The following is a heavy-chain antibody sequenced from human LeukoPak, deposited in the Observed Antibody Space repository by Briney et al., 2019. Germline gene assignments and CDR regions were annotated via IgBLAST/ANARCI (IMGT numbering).Heavy chain of an antibody. V-gene: IGHV3-72*01. D-gene: IGHD1-14*01. J-gene: IGHJ6*03. CDR2: SRNKTNIYAT. CDR1: GFTFNDHY. CDR3: TRGPFNLNPSGGYYYYMDV. Sequence: GGSLRLSCATSGFTFNDHYMDRVRQAPGKGLERVGRSRNKTNIYATEHAASVKGRFTISRDDSKNSLYLQMNSLKTEDTAVYFCTRGPFNLNPSGGYYYYMDVWGKGTTVTVSS.